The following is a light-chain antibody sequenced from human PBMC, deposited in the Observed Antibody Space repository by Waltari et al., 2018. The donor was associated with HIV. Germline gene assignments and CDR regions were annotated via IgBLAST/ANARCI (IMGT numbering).Light chain of an antibody. V-gene: IGKV3-15*01. CDR3: QQYNSWPSLT. CDR1: QSVRSN. Sequence: EVVMRQPPATLSVSPVHIPTLSCKARQSVRSNLAWYQQKPGQAPRLLIYGASSRATGIPARFSGSGSGTEFTLTISSLQSEDFAVYYCQQYNSWPSLTFGQGTKVEIK. J-gene: IGKJ1*01. CDR2: GAS.